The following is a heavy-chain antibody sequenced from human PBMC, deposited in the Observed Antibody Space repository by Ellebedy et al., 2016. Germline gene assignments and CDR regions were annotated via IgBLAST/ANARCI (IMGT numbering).Heavy chain of an antibody. J-gene: IGHJ4*02. D-gene: IGHD6-19*01. CDR3: ARDTRQHEAGWTNRFDY. CDR1: GYTFTGYY. V-gene: IGHV1-2*02. Sequence: ASVKVSXXASGYTFTGYYMHWVRQAPGQGLEWMGWINPNSGGTNYAQKFQGRVTMTRDTSISTAYMELSRLRSDDTAVYYCARDTRQHEAGWTNRFDYWGQGTLVTVSS. CDR2: INPNSGGT.